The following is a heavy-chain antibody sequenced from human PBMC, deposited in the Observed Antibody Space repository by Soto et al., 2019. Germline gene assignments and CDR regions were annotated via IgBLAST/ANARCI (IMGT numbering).Heavy chain of an antibody. CDR3: TRALSGSYDS. J-gene: IGHJ5*01. CDR1: GDSVSSKSAA. V-gene: IGHV6-1*01. Sequence: PSQTLSLTCAISGDSVSSKSAAWNWIRQSPSRGLEWLGRTYYRSKWSTDYAVSVKSRITINPDTSKNQFSLQLNSVTPEDTAGYYCTRALSGSYDSWGQGTLVTVSS. D-gene: IGHD1-26*01. CDR2: TYYRSKWST.